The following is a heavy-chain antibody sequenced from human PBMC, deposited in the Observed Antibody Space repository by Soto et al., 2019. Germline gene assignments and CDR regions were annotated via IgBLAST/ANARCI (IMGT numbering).Heavy chain of an antibody. V-gene: IGHV3-7*03. CDR1: GFTFSNYW. CDR2: IKEDGSEK. D-gene: IGHD6-19*01. Sequence: GGSLRLSCAASGFTFSNYWMIWVRQVPGKGLAWVSNIKEDGSEKYYVDSVKGRFTISRDNAKNSVHLQMNSLRDEDTAVYYCVRFSILVSGRGRGAFFDSWGQGTPVTVSS. J-gene: IGHJ4*02. CDR3: VRFSILVSGRGRGAFFDS.